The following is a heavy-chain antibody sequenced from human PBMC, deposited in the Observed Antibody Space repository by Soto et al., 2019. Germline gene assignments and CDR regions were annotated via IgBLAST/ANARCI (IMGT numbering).Heavy chain of an antibody. D-gene: IGHD4-17*01. J-gene: IGHJ5*02. Sequence: QVQLQESGPGLVKPSETLSLTCNVSGGSISGYYWSWIRQPPGKGLEWIGYVWYDGSTNYNPSLMSRVTISLDTSKNQSSLKLSSVNAADKALYYCARLPWADYGGIFDPWGQGTLVTVSS. V-gene: IGHV4-59*01. CDR3: ARLPWADYGGIFDP. CDR2: VWYDGST. CDR1: GGSISGYY.